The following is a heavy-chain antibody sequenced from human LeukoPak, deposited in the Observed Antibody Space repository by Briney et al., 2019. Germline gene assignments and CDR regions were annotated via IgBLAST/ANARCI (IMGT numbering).Heavy chain of an antibody. V-gene: IGHV4-34*01. CDR3: ARFPPVFAY. Sequence: PSETLSLTCAVYGGSFSGYYWRWLRQPPGKGLEWVGEINHSGSTNYNPSLKRRVTISVHTSKNQFSLKLTSVTAADTAVYYCARFPPVFAYWGQGTLVIVSS. D-gene: IGHD1-14*01. CDR2: INHSGST. CDR1: GGSFSGYY. J-gene: IGHJ4*02.